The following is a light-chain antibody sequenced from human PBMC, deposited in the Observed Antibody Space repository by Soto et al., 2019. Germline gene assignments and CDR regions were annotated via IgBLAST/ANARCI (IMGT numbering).Light chain of an antibody. CDR2: DVS. J-gene: IGLJ2*01. V-gene: IGLV2-14*01. CDR3: SSYTSSSTRVV. Sequence: QSVLTQPASVSGCPGQSITISCTGTSSDVGGYNYVSWYQQHPGKAPKLMIYDVSNRPSGVSNRFSGSKSGNTASLTISGLQAEDEADYYFSSYTSSSTRVVFGGGTKLTVL. CDR1: SSDVGGYNY.